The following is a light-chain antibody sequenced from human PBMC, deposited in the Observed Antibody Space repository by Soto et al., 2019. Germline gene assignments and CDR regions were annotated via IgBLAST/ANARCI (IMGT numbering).Light chain of an antibody. J-gene: IGKJ5*01. CDR3: QQYNNWPPGIT. Sequence: EIQRTQSPSSLSESVGDRVTITCRASQSVRSNLAWYQQKPGKSPRLLIYGASTRATGIPARFSGSGSGTEFTLTISSLQSEDFAVYYCQQYNNWPPGITFGQGTRLEIK. V-gene: IGKV3-15*01. CDR2: GAS. CDR1: QSVRSN.